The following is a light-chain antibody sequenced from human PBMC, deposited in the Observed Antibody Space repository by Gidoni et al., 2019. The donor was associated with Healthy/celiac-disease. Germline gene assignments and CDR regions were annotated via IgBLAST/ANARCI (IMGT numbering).Light chain of an antibody. V-gene: IGKV1-39*01. CDR2: AAS. CDR3: QQSYSTLVT. Sequence: DIQMTQSTSSLSASVGDRVTITCRASQSISSYLNWYKQKPGKAPKLMIYAASSLQSGVPSRFSGSGSGTDFTLTISSRQPEDFATYYCQQSYSTLVTFGQGTKVEIK. J-gene: IGKJ1*01. CDR1: QSISSY.